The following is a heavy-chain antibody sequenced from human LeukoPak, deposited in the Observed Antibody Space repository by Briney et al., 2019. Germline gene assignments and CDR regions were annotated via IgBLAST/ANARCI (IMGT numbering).Heavy chain of an antibody. Sequence: GGSLRLSCAASGFTFSSYAMHWVRQAPGKGLEWVAVISYDGSNKYYADSVKGRFTISRDNSKNTLYLQMNSLRAEDTAVYYCARDPGLYCDSTSCSPYYFYGMDVWGQGTTVTVSS. V-gene: IGHV3-30-3*01. CDR1: GFTFSSYA. CDR2: ISYDGSNK. D-gene: IGHD2-2*01. CDR3: ARDPGLYCDSTSCSPYYFYGMDV. J-gene: IGHJ6*02.